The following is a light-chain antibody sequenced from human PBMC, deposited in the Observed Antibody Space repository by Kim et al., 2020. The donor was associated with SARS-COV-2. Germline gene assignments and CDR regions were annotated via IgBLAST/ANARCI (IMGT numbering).Light chain of an antibody. CDR1: QSISTW. CDR3: QQYNSYLYT. CDR2: DAS. V-gene: IGKV1-5*01. Sequence: DIQMTQSPSTLSASVGDRVTITCRASQSISTWLVWYQQKPGKAPKLLIYDASTLESGVPSRISGSGSGTEFALTISSLQPDDFATYYCQQYNSYLYTFGQGTKLEI. J-gene: IGKJ2*01.